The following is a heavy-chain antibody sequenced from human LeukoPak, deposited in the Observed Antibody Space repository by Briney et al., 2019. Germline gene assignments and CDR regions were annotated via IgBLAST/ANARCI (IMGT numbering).Heavy chain of an antibody. CDR3: ARGYSSTMRTTGNDY. CDR2: MNPNSGNT. Sequence: ASVKVSCKASGYTFTSQDINWVRQATGQGLEWMGWMNPNSGNTGYAQKFQGRVIMTRDTSINTAYMELYSLRSDDTAVYYCARGYSSTMRTTGNDYWGQGTLVTVSS. V-gene: IGHV1-8*01. D-gene: IGHD1-1*01. J-gene: IGHJ4*02. CDR1: GYTFTSQD.